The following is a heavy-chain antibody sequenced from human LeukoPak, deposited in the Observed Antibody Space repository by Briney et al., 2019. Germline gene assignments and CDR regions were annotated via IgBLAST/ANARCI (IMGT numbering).Heavy chain of an antibody. Sequence: GGSLRLSCAASGFTFDNNAMNWVRQVPGKGLEWISLISWNSGTIGYADSVKGRFTISRDNANNFLYQQMNSLRAEDTALYYCARAYKDRSLAGKKEFFQHWGQGTLVTVSS. CDR3: ARAYKDRSLAGKKEFFQH. D-gene: IGHD6-19*01. V-gene: IGHV3-9*01. CDR1: GFTFDNNA. J-gene: IGHJ1*01. CDR2: ISWNSGTI.